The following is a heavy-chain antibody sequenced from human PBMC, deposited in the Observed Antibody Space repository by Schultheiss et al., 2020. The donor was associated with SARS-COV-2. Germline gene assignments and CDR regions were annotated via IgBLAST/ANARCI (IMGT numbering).Heavy chain of an antibody. CDR3: ARVGPGSSWYYFDY. J-gene: IGHJ4*02. Sequence: GGSLRLSCTASGFTFGDYAMSWFRQAPGKGLEWVGFIRSKAYGGTTEYAASVKGRFTISRDDSKSITYLQMNSLRAEDTAVYYCARVGPGSSWYYFDYWGQGTLVTVSS. CDR2: IRSKAYGGTT. D-gene: IGHD6-13*01. V-gene: IGHV3-49*03. CDR1: GFTFGDYA.